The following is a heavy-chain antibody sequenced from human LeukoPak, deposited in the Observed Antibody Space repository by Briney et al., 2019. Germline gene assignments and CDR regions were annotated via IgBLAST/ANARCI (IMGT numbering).Heavy chain of an antibody. CDR2: ISYDGSNK. D-gene: IGHD1-26*01. CDR1: GFTFSSYG. J-gene: IGHJ6*03. V-gene: IGHV3-30*18. Sequence: GGSLRLSCAASGFTFSSYGIRWVRQAPGKGLEWVAVISYDGSNKYYADSVKGRFTISRDNSKNTLYLQMNSLRAEDTAVYYRAKDHGWELDGRGEYYFYYFMDVWGKGTTVTISS. CDR3: AKDHGWELDGRGEYYFYYFMDV.